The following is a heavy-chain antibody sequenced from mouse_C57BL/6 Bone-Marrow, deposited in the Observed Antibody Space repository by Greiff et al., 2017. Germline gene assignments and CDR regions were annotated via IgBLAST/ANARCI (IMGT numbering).Heavy chain of an antibody. CDR2: IYPGDGDT. J-gene: IGHJ2*01. D-gene: IGHD4-1*01. CDR1: GYAFSSSW. CDR3: ASNWADY. V-gene: IGHV1-82*01. Sequence: QVQLKQSGPELVKPGASVKISCKASGYAFSSSWMNWVKQRPGKGLEWIGRIYPGDGDTNSNGKFKGKATLTADKSSSTAYMQLSSLTSEDSAVYFCASNWADYWGQGTTLTVSS.